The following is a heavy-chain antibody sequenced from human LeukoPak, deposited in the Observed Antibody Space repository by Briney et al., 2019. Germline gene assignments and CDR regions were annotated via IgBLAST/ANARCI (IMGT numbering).Heavy chain of an antibody. J-gene: IGHJ2*01. Sequence: GGSLRPSCAASGFTFSSYAMHWVRQAPGKGLEWVAVISYDGSNKYYADSVKGRFTISRDNSKNTLYLQMNSLRAEDTAMYYCARTIGGGYWYFDLWGCGTLVTVSS. CDR3: ARTIGGGYWYFDL. D-gene: IGHD3-16*01. CDR1: GFTFSSYA. CDR2: ISYDGSNK. V-gene: IGHV3-30-3*01.